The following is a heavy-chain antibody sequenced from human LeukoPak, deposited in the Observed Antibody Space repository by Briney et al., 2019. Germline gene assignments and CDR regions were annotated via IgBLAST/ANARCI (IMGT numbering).Heavy chain of an antibody. CDR1: GFTFSNYW. J-gene: IGHJ4*02. CDR3: ARDPGVVAFHYFDF. V-gene: IGHV3-7*01. Sequence: PGGSLRLSCVGSGFTFSNYWMNWVRQAPGKGLEWVANIKGSDKGHVDSVKGRFSVSRDDARNSLYLQMDSLRAEDTAVYYCARDPGVVAFHYFDFWGQGTRITVSS. D-gene: IGHD3-3*01. CDR2: IKGSDK.